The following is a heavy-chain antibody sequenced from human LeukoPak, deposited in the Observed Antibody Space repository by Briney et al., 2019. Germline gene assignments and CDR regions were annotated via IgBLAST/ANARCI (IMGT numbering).Heavy chain of an antibody. CDR3: ARESRYGSGTEWFDP. J-gene: IGHJ5*02. Sequence: SETLSLTCTVSGGSISSSSYYWSWIRQPPGKGLEWIGYIYYSGSTNYNPSLKSRVTISVDTSKNQFSLKLSSVTAADTAVYYCARESRYGSGTEWFDPWGQGTLVTVSS. CDR2: IYYSGST. CDR1: GGSISSSSYY. V-gene: IGHV4-61*01. D-gene: IGHD3-10*01.